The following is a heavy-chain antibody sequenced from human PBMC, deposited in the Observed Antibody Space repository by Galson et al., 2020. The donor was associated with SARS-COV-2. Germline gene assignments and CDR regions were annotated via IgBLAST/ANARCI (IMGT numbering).Heavy chain of an antibody. J-gene: IGHJ4*02. CDR3: ATPFVRLATPGADY. CDR2: IHHSGST. CDR1: GYSISSGYY. Sequence: NPSETLSLTCAVSGYSISSGYYWGWIRQPPGKGLEWTGSIHHSGSTYYNPSLKSRVSISVATSKNQFSLDLSSVTAADTAVYYCATPFVRLATPGADYWGQGTLVTVSS. V-gene: IGHV4-38-2*01. D-gene: IGHD6-13*01.